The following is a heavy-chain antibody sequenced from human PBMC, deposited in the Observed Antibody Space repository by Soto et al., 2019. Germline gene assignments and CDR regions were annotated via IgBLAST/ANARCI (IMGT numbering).Heavy chain of an antibody. V-gene: IGHV3-53*01. CDR3: AMTPNGDSSDC. CDR1: GFIVSINY. CDR2: IYSNNST. D-gene: IGHD4-17*01. Sequence: EVQLVESGGGLIQPGGSLRLSCAASGFIVSINYMIWVRQAPGKGLEWVSVIYSNNSTYDTDSVKGRFTISRDNSKNTLYIQMNSLRVEDTAVYFCAMTPNGDSSDCWGQGTLVTVSS. J-gene: IGHJ4*02.